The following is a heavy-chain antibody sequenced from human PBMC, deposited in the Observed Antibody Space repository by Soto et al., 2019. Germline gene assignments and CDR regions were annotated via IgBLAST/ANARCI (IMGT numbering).Heavy chain of an antibody. CDR2: IIPNFGTA. J-gene: IGHJ6*02. D-gene: IGHD3-10*01. CDR1: GGTFSSYA. CDR3: ARLDGSGSYYPRGMDV. V-gene: IGHV1-69*13. Sequence: AASVKVSCKASGGTFSSYAISWVRQAPGQGLEWMGGIIPNFGTANYAQKFQGRVTITADESTSTAYMELSSLRSEDTAVYYCARLDGSGSYYPRGMDVWGQGTTVTVSS.